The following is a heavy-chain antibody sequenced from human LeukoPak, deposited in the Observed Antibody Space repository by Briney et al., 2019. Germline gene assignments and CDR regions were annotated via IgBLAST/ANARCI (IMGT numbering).Heavy chain of an antibody. CDR1: GFTFSSSA. D-gene: IGHD2-15*01. CDR2: ISNNGGYT. CDR3: ARGAYCSGGSCYPEHFDY. J-gene: IGHJ4*02. V-gene: IGHV3-23*01. Sequence: GGSLRLSCAASGFTFSSSAMSWVRQAPGKGLEWVSAISNNGGYTYYADSVQGRFTISRDNSKSTLCLQMNSLRAEDTAVYYCARGAYCSGGSCYPEHFDYWGQGTLVTVSS.